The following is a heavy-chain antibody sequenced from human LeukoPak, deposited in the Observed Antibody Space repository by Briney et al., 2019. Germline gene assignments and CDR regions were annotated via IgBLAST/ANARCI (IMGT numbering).Heavy chain of an antibody. Sequence: GASLKISCKGSGYSFTTYWNGWVRQMPGKGLEWMGMIYPGDSDTRYSPSFQGHVTISADTSITTAYLQLSSLKASDTAMYYCARHIGLTTRYFDYWGQGTLVTVSS. CDR1: GYSFTTYW. V-gene: IGHV5-51*01. D-gene: IGHD4/OR15-4a*01. J-gene: IGHJ4*02. CDR3: ARHIGLTTRYFDY. CDR2: IYPGDSDT.